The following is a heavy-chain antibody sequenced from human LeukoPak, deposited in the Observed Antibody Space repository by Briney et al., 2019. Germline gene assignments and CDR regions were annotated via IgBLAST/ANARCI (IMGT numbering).Heavy chain of an antibody. CDR2: ISSNSGSI. J-gene: IGHJ6*03. D-gene: IGHD2-2*01. V-gene: IGHV3-9*03. Sequence: GRSLRLSCAASGFTFDDYAMHWVRQAPGKGLEWVAGISSNSGSIDNAVSVKGRFTISRDNAKHSLYLQMNSLRAEDMALYYCAKEGIVVVPAAMRGDYYYYYMDVWGKGNTVTVSS. CDR3: AKEGIVVVPAAMRGDYYYYYMDV. CDR1: GFTFDDYA.